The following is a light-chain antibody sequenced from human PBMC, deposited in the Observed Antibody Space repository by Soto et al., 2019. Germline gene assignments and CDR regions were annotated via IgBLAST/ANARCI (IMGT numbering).Light chain of an antibody. Sequence: EIVLTQSPGTLSLSPGERATLSCRASQSVSSSYFAWYQQRFGQAPRLLIYGASSRATGIPDRFSGSGSGKDFTLTISRLEPEDFAVYFCQQYGSSWWTFAQGKRWISN. J-gene: IGKJ1*01. CDR2: GAS. CDR1: QSVSSSY. CDR3: QQYGSSWWT. V-gene: IGKV3-20*01.